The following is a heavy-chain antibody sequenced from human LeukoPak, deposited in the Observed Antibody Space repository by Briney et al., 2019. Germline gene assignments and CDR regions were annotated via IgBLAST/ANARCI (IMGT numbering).Heavy chain of an antibody. J-gene: IGHJ4*02. CDR3: ARGVVATTIRGAYFDS. V-gene: IGHV1-69*06. Sequence: SVTVSCKASGDIFNNFGIGWVGQAPGQGLEWMGTIIPMFGTTNHAERFRGRVAITANKSTKTVYMELSSLRSEDTAMFYCARGVVATTIRGAYFDSWGQGSLVTVSS. D-gene: IGHD3-9*01. CDR2: IIPMFGTT. CDR1: GDIFNNFG.